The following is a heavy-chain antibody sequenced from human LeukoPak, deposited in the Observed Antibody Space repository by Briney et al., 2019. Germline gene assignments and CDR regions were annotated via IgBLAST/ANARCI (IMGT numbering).Heavy chain of an antibody. V-gene: IGHV3-7*03. Sequence: HPGGSLRLSCAASGFTFSSYWMSWVRQAPGKGLEWVANIKQDGSEKYYVDSVKGRFTISRDNAKNSLYLQMNSLRAEDTAVYYCARRPRLEGEEGGGWQQLVPYNWFDPWGQGTLVTVSS. CDR2: IKQDGSEK. CDR3: ARRPRLEGEEGGGWQQLVPYNWFDP. D-gene: IGHD6-13*01. CDR1: GFTFSSYW. J-gene: IGHJ5*02.